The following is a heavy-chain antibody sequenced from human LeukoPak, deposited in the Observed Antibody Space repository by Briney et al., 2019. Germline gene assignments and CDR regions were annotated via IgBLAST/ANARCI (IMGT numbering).Heavy chain of an antibody. V-gene: IGHV1-2*02. CDR2: INPNGGGT. J-gene: IGHJ4*02. CDR3: ARDYYDSSGYLVLVY. Sequence: ASVKVSCKASGYTFTSYYMHWVRQAPGQGLEWMGWINPNGGGTNYAQKFQGRVTMTRDTSISTAYMELSRLRSDDTAVYYCARDYYDSSGYLVLVYWGQGTLVTVSS. D-gene: IGHD3-22*01. CDR1: GYTFTSYY.